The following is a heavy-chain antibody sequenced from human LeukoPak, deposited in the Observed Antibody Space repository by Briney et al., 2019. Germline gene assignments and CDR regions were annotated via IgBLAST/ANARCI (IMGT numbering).Heavy chain of an antibody. V-gene: IGHV4-39*02. CDR2: IHYIGST. D-gene: IGHD6-19*01. CDR1: GDSISNHNYF. Sequence: SETLSLTCTVSGDSISNHNYFWGWIRQPPEKGLEWIRSIHYIGSTYFNLSLKSRVTVSVDTSTNHFSLKLTSVTAADTGVYYCATSVYSSGWHPFFDYWGQGAPVIVSS. J-gene: IGHJ4*02. CDR3: ATSVYSSGWHPFFDY.